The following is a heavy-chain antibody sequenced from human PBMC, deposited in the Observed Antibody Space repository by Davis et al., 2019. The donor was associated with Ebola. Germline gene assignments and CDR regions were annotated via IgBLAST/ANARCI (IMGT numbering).Heavy chain of an antibody. Sequence: PGGSLRLSCAASGFTFSTYGMNWVRQAPGKGLEWVSYISSGSSTIYYADSVRGRFTISRDNAKNSLYLQMNSLRAEDTAVYYCATVYSSGRPFDYWGQGTLVTVSS. V-gene: IGHV3-48*04. J-gene: IGHJ4*02. D-gene: IGHD6-19*01. CDR1: GFTFSTYG. CDR3: ATVYSSGRPFDY. CDR2: ISSGSSTI.